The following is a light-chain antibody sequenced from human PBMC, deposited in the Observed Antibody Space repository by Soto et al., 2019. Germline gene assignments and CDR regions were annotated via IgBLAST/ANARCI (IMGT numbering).Light chain of an antibody. J-gene: IGKJ1*01. CDR2: AAS. V-gene: IGKV1-8*01. CDR3: QHYNSYSEA. CDR1: QGISSY. Sequence: AIRMTQPPSSFSASTGDRVTITCRASQGISSYLAWYQQKPGKAPKLLIYAASTLQSGVPSRFSGSGSGTEFTLTISSLQPDDFATYYCQHYNSYSEAFGQGTKVDI.